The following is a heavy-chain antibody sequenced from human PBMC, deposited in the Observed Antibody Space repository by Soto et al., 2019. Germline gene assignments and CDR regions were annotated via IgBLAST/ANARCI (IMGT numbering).Heavy chain of an antibody. CDR2: IHHTGDT. V-gene: IGHV4-34*01. D-gene: IGHD3-10*01. J-gene: IGHJ4*02. CDR3: VRFEERSPGSGPLADY. CDR1: GESFSAYY. Sequence: QVHVQQWGAGLLKPSETLSLTCGVYGESFSAYYWNWIRQPPGKGLEWIGDIHHTGDTKYNPSLKCRLTLSVDTSKNQFSLKVAAVTAAVTAVYHCVRFEERSPGSGPLADYWGQGTLVTVSS.